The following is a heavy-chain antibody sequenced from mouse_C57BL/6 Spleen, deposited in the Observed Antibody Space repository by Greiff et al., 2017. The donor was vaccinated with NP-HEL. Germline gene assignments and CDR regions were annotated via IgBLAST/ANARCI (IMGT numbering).Heavy chain of an antibody. CDR1: GYTFTDYN. CDR2: INPNNGGT. Sequence: DVQLQQSGPELVKPGASVKMSCKASGYTFTDYNMHWVKQSHGKSLEWIGYINPNNGGTSYNQKFKGKAILTVNKSSSTAYMELRSLTSEDSAVYYCADPYGNLDYWGQGTTLTVSS. CDR3: ADPYGNLDY. V-gene: IGHV1-22*01. D-gene: IGHD2-1*01. J-gene: IGHJ2*01.